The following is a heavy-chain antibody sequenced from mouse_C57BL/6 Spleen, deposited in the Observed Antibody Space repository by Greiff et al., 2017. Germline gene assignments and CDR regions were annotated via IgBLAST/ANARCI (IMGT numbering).Heavy chain of an antibody. J-gene: IGHJ4*01. V-gene: IGHV5-4*01. D-gene: IGHD1-1*01. CDR3: ARALYGSSYRDAMDY. CDR2: ISDGGSYT. Sequence: EVQVVESGGGLVKPGGSLKLSCAASGFTFSSYAMSWVRQTPEKRLEWVATISDGGSYTYYPDNVKGRFTISRDNAKNNLYLQMSHLKSEDTAMYYCARALYGSSYRDAMDYWGQGTSVTVSS. CDR1: GFTFSSYA.